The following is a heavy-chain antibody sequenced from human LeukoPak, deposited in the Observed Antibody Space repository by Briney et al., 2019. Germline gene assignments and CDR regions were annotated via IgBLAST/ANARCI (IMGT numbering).Heavy chain of an antibody. Sequence: GGSLRLSCAASGFTFSSYSMNWVRQAPGKGLEWVSSISSNSRYIYYADSVKGRFTISRDNAKNSLYLQMNSLRAEDTAVYYCASGPYSSSYFASWGQGTMVTVSS. V-gene: IGHV3-21*01. CDR2: ISSNSRYI. D-gene: IGHD6-13*01. J-gene: IGHJ4*02. CDR1: GFTFSSYS. CDR3: ASGPYSSSYFAS.